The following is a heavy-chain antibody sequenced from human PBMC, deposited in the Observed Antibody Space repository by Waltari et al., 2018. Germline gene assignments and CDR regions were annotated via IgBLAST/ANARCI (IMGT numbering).Heavy chain of an antibody. D-gene: IGHD6-25*01. CDR3: SANFQH. V-gene: IGHV3-74*01. Sequence: EVQLVASGGGLVQPGGSLRLSCTASGFTFTNYWMHWVRQAPGKGLVWVSRINSDATTTNYADSVKGRFTISRDNAKNTVSLQMNSLTVEDTAVYYCSANFQHWGQGTLVTVSS. CDR1: GFTFTNYW. CDR2: INSDATTT. J-gene: IGHJ1*01.